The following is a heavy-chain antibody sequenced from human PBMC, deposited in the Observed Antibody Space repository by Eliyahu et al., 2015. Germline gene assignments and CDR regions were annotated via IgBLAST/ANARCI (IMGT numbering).Heavy chain of an antibody. CDR1: GFTFXDYA. V-gene: IGHV3-9*01. J-gene: IGHJ3*02. CDR3: AKEKNSGWYGKAFDI. CDR2: ISWNSGSI. Sequence: EVQLVESGGGLVQPGRSLRLSCAASGFTFXDYAMHWVRQAPGKGLGWVSGISWNSGSIGYADSVKGRFTISRDNAKNSLYLQMNSLRAEDTALYYCAKEKNSGWYGKAFDIWGQGTMVTVSS. D-gene: IGHD6-19*01.